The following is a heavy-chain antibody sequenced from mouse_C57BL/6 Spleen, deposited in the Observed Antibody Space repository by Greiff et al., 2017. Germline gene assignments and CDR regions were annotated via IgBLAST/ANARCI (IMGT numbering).Heavy chain of an antibody. J-gene: IGHJ1*03. CDR2: ISNGGGSS. CDR3: ARGGDYDEYFDV. V-gene: IGHV5-12*01. Sequence: EVHLVESGGGLVQPGGSLKLSCAASGFTFSDYYMYWVRQTPEKRLEWVAYISNGGGSSYYPDTVKGRFTISRDNAKNTLYLQMSRLKSEDTAMYYCARGGDYDEYFDVWGTGTTVTVSS. CDR1: GFTFSDYY. D-gene: IGHD2-4*01.